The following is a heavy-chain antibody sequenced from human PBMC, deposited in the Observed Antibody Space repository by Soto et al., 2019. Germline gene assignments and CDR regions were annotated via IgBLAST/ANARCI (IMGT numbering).Heavy chain of an antibody. V-gene: IGHV1-2*04. Sequence: QVQLVQSGAEVKKPGASVKVSCKASGYTFTDYYMHWVRQAPGQGLEWMGWINPNSGGTNYAQKFQGWVTMTRDTSISTAYMELSRLRSDDTAVYYCAIDGWYSSGWSGWFDPWGQGTLVTVSS. CDR2: INPNSGGT. D-gene: IGHD6-19*01. J-gene: IGHJ5*02. CDR1: GYTFTDYY. CDR3: AIDGWYSSGWSGWFDP.